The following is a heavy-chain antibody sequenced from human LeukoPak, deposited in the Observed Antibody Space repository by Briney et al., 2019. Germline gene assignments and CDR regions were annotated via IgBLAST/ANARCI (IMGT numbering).Heavy chain of an antibody. CDR3: AKDVEMATTLGFDY. V-gene: IGHV3-30*18. D-gene: IGHD5-24*01. CDR2: ISYDGSNK. J-gene: IGHJ4*02. Sequence: GGALRPSCAASGFTFSSYGMHWVRQAPGKGLGGVAVISYDGSNKYYADSVKGRFTISRDNSKNTLYLQMNSLRAEDTAVYYCAKDVEMATTLGFDYWGQGTLVTVSS. CDR1: GFTFSSYG.